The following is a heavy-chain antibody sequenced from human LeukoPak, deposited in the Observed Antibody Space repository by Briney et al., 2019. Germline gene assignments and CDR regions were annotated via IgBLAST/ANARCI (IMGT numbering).Heavy chain of an antibody. Sequence: SETLSLTCTVSGGSISSSSYYWGWIRQPPGKGLEWIGSIYYSGSTYYNPSLKSRVTISVDTSKNQFSLKLSSVTAADTAVYYCASSYYYDSSGYYSFDYWGQGTLVTVSS. J-gene: IGHJ4*02. V-gene: IGHV4-39*07. D-gene: IGHD3-22*01. CDR1: GGSISSSSYY. CDR3: ASSYYYDSSGYYSFDY. CDR2: IYYSGST.